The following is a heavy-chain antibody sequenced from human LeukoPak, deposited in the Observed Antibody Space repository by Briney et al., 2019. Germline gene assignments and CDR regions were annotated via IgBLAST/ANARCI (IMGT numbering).Heavy chain of an antibody. CDR1: XVSISSYY. Sequence: PSXTXXXTCXXSXVSISSYYWSWIRQPPGKGLEWIGSIYTTGETSYNPSLKRRVTISVDTSKNQFSLKLSSVTAADTAVYYCARATPVGGVRFDYWGQGTLVTVSS. J-gene: IGHJ4*02. CDR3: ARATPVGGVRFDY. V-gene: IGHV4-4*09. CDR2: IYTTGET. D-gene: IGHD3-16*01.